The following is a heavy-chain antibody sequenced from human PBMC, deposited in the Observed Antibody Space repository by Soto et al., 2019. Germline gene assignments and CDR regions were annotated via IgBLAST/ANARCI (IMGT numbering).Heavy chain of an antibody. J-gene: IGHJ6*02. Sequence: EVQLVESGGGLVQPGGSLRLSCAASGFTFSSYAMHWVRQAPGKGLEYVSVITSNGGNTDYVSSVKGRFTISRDNSKKMLYLQMGSMRAEDMAVYYCAGRMPFGQGMDVWGQGNTVTGSS. D-gene: IGHD2-2*01. CDR1: GFTFSSYA. CDR3: AGRMPFGQGMDV. V-gene: IGHV3-64*01. CDR2: ITSNGGNT.